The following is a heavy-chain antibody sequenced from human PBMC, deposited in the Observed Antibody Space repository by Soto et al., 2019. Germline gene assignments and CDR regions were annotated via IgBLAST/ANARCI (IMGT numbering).Heavy chain of an antibody. CDR2: IYDSGST. D-gene: IGHD5-18*01. CDR1: GGSVSSSSHY. CDR3: ARPGYPDWYFDL. Sequence: QLQLQESGPGLVKPSETLSLTCTVSGGSVSSSSHYWGWIRQPPGRGLDWIGSIYDSGSTYYNPSLKSRVTISVDTSKNRFSLKLSSVTAAVTAVYYCARPGYPDWYFDLWGRGTLITVS. V-gene: IGHV4-39*01. J-gene: IGHJ2*01.